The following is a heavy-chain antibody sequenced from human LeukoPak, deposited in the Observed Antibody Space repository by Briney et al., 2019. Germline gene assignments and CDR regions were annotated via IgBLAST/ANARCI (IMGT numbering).Heavy chain of an antibody. CDR2: INWNGGNA. V-gene: IGHV3-20*04. J-gene: IGHJ4*02. Sequence: GGSLRLSCAASGFTFNEYGMNWVRQAPGKGLECVSYINWNGGNAGYADSVKGRFTISRDNAKNSLYLQMDSLTAEDTALYYCARRFLYSSSWFFDLWGQGTLVTVSS. CDR3: ARRFLYSSSWFFDL. D-gene: IGHD6-13*01. CDR1: GFTFNEYG.